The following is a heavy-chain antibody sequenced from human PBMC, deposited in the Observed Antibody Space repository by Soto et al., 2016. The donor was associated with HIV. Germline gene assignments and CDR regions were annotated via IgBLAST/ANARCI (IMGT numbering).Heavy chain of an antibody. CDR2: MNPXSGNT. Sequence: QVQLVQSGAEVKKPGASVKVSCKASGYTFTSYGISWVRQAPGQGLEWMGWMNPXSGNTGYAQKFQGRVTITRNTSISTAYMELSSLRSEDTAVYYCARWDDSSGPGAFDIWGQGTMVTVSS. D-gene: IGHD3-22*01. V-gene: IGHV1-8*03. CDR3: ARWDDSSGPGAFDI. CDR1: GYTFTSYG. J-gene: IGHJ3*02.